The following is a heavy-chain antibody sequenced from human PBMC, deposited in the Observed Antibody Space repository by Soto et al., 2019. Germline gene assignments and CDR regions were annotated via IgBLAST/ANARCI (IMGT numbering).Heavy chain of an antibody. V-gene: IGHV3-30-3*01. CDR2: ISYDGSNK. D-gene: IGHD3-10*01. CDR3: ARVLHYGSGSYYNRKNYYYYYGMDV. J-gene: IGHJ6*02. Sequence: GGSLRLSCAASGFTFSSYAMHWVRQAPGKGLEWAAVISYDGSNKYYADSVKGRFTISRDNSKNTLYLQMNSLRAEDTAVYYCARVLHYGSGSYYNRKNYYYYYGMDVWGQGTTVTVSS. CDR1: GFTFSSYA.